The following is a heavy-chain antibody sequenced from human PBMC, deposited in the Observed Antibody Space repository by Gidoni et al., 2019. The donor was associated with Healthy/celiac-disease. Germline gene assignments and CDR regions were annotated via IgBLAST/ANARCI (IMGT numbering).Heavy chain of an antibody. CDR3: ARPASPWYFDL. Sequence: QKFQGRVTMTRDTSISTAYMELSRLRSDDTAVYYCARPASPWYFDLWGRGTLVTVSS. V-gene: IGHV1-2*02. J-gene: IGHJ2*01.